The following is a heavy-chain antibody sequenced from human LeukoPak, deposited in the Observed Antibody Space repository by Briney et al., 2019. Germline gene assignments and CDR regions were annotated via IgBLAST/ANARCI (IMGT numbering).Heavy chain of an antibody. V-gene: IGHV3-23*01. Sequence: GGSLRLSSAASGFTFSDYYMSWIRQAPGKGLEWVSAISGSGGSTYYADSVKGRFTISRDNSKNTLYLQMNSLRAEDTAVYYCAKAGVIAIPFDYWGQGTLVTVSS. CDR2: ISGSGGST. CDR3: AKAGVIAIPFDY. D-gene: IGHD2-21*01. CDR1: GFTFSDYY. J-gene: IGHJ4*02.